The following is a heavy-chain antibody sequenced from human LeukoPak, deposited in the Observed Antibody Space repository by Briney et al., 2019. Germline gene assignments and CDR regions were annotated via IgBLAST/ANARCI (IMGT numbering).Heavy chain of an antibody. CDR3: ARISRYYYYYYMDV. J-gene: IGHJ6*03. Sequence: PSETLSLTCTVSGGSISSYYWSWIRQPPGKGLEWIGYIYYSGSTNYNPSLKSRVTISVDTSKNQFSLKLSSVTAADTAVYYCARISRYYYYYYMDVWGKGTTVTVCS. D-gene: IGHD6-13*01. CDR2: IYYSGST. CDR1: GGSISSYY. V-gene: IGHV4-59*01.